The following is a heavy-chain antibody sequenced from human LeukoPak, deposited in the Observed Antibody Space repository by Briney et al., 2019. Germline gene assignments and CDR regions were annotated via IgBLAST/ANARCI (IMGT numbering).Heavy chain of an antibody. CDR3: ARAGIAAASDY. CDR2: ISSSSSYI. CDR1: GFTFSSYS. Sequence: GGSLRLSCAASGFTFSSYSKNWVRQAPGKGLEWVSSISSSSSYIYYTDSVKGRFTISRDNAKNSLYLQMNSLRAEDTAVYYCARAGIAAASDYWGQGTLVTVSS. V-gene: IGHV3-21*01. J-gene: IGHJ4*02. D-gene: IGHD6-13*01.